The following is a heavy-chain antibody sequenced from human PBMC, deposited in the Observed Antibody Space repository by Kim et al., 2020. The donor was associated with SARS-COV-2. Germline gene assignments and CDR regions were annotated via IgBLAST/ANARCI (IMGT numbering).Heavy chain of an antibody. CDR1: GFTFINAW. D-gene: IGHD5-12*01. Sequence: GGSLRLSCTTSGFTFINAWMSWARQAPGKGLEWVGRIKSKAGGEATDYAAPVKGRFTISRDDSKNTIYLQMSSLKSEDTAIYYCTTDWLLGNPPGDYWGQGTLVTVSS. CDR3: TTDWLLGNPPGDY. CDR2: IKSKAGGEAT. V-gene: IGHV3-15*01. J-gene: IGHJ4*02.